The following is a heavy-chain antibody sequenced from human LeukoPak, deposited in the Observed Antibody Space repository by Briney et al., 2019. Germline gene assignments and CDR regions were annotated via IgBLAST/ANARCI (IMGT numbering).Heavy chain of an antibody. D-gene: IGHD6-19*01. CDR2: IDHSGST. CDR1: GYSISSGYY. CDR3: AGSSGWYNYYYYMDV. J-gene: IGHJ6*03. V-gene: IGHV4-38-2*02. Sequence: SETLSLTCTVSGYSISSGYYWGWIRQPPGKGLEWTGSIDHSGSTYYNPSLKSRVTISVDTSKNQFSLKLSSVTAADTAVYYCAGSSGWYNYYYYMDVWGKGTMVTISS.